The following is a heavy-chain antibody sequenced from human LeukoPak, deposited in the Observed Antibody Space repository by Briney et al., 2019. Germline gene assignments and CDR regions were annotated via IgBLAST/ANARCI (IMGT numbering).Heavy chain of an antibody. CDR3: ARRRSGRSGHDY. CDR1: SGSFSGYY. J-gene: IGHJ4*02. CDR2: INHSGST. V-gene: IGHV4-34*01. Sequence: SETLSLTCAVYSGSFSGYYWSWIRQPPGKGLEWIGEINHSGSTNYNPSLKSRVTISVDTSKNQFSLKLSSVTAADTAVYYCARRRSGRSGHDYWGQGTLVTVSS. D-gene: IGHD3-10*01.